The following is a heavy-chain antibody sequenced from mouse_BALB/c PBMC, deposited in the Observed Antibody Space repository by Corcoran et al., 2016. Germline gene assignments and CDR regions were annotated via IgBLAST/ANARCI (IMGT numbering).Heavy chain of an antibody. CDR2: ISCYNGGT. CDR1: GYSFTGYY. CDR3: ARGGDGYFFPFAY. Sequence: VVKTGASVKISCKASGYSFTGYYMHWVKQSHGKSLEWIGYISCYNGGTGYNQKFKGKATSTVDTSSSTTYMQFNSLTSEDSAVDYCARGGDGYFFPFAYWGQGTLVTVSA. V-gene: IGHV1S34*01. D-gene: IGHD2-3*01. J-gene: IGHJ3*01.